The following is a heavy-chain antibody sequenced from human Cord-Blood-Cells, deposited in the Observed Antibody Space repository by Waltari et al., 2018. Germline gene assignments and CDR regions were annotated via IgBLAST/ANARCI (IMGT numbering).Heavy chain of an antibody. CDR1: GFTFSSYA. V-gene: IGHV3-30*04. Sequence: QVQLVESGGGVVQPGRSRRLSCAASGFTFSSYAMHWVRQAPGKGLEWVAVISYDGSNKYYADSVKGRFTISRDNSKNTLYLQMNSLRAEDTAVYYCATPSSSWYYFDYWGQGTLVTVSS. D-gene: IGHD6-13*01. CDR2: ISYDGSNK. J-gene: IGHJ4*02. CDR3: ATPSSSWYYFDY.